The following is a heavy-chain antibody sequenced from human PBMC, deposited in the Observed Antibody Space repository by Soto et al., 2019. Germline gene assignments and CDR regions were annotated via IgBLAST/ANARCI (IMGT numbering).Heavy chain of an antibody. CDR1: GFTFSDYY. Sequence: QVQLVESGGGLVKPGGSLRLSCAASGFTFSDYYMSWIRQAPGKGLEWVSYISRSSSHTNYADSVKGRFTISRDNAKNSLYLQMNSLRAEDTAVYYCARHHYYDSSGPPGYWGQGTLVTVSS. J-gene: IGHJ4*02. CDR2: ISRSSSHT. D-gene: IGHD3-22*01. CDR3: ARHHYYDSSGPPGY. V-gene: IGHV3-11*06.